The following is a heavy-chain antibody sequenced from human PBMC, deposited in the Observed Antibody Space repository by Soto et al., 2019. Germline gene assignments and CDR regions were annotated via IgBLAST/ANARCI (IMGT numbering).Heavy chain of an antibody. D-gene: IGHD2-21*02. CDR1: VFSLSDHY. Sequence: PGGSLRLSCTASVFSLSDHYVDWVRQAPGKGLEWVAGIGASGDITWYADSVKGRLSISRDNSKNTLYLQLNSLRFEDTAVYYCAKDDFTDRGDDYFDYWGPGTLVTVSS. J-gene: IGHJ4*02. CDR3: AKDDFTDRGDDYFDY. CDR2: IGASGDIT. V-gene: IGHV3-23*01.